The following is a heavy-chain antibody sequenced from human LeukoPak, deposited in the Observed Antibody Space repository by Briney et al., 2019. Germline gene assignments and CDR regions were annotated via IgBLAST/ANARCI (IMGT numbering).Heavy chain of an antibody. CDR1: GFTVSSNY. V-gene: IGHV3-66*01. CDR3: ARSPHVETAMVDY. J-gene: IGHJ4*02. Sequence: GGSLRLSCAASGFTVSSNYMSWVRQAPGKGLEWVSVIYSGGSTYYADSVKGRFTISRDNSKNTLYLQMNSLRAEDTAVYYCARSPHVETAMVDYWGQGTLVTVSS. CDR2: IYSGGST. D-gene: IGHD5-18*01.